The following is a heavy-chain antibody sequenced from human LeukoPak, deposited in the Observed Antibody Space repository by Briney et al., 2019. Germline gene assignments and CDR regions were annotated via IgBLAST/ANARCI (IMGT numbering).Heavy chain of an antibody. J-gene: IGHJ4*02. CDR1: GFTFSNNA. V-gene: IGHV3-23*01. CDR3: AKGRECHGGRCSVSDY. Sequence: GGALRLSCAASGFTFSNNAMNWVRQAPGKGLEWVSSISDSGDNTYYADSVKGRFTISRDNSKNTMYLQMNYLRAEDSAVYYCAKGRECHGGRCSVSDYWGQGTLVTVSS. D-gene: IGHD2-15*01. CDR2: ISDSGDNT.